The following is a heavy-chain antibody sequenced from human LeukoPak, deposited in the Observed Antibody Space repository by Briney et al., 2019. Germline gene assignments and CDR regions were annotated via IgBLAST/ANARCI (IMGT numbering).Heavy chain of an antibody. D-gene: IGHD6-13*01. CDR2: ISGYNGNT. Sequence: ASVKVSCKASGYTFSNHGISWVRQAPGQGPEWMGWISGYNGNTKYAQKFQGRVTMTTDTSTSTAYMELRSLRSDDTAVYYCARDEWQQLVLIEYWGQGTLVTVSS. V-gene: IGHV1-18*01. CDR1: GYTFSNHG. CDR3: ARDEWQQLVLIEY. J-gene: IGHJ4*02.